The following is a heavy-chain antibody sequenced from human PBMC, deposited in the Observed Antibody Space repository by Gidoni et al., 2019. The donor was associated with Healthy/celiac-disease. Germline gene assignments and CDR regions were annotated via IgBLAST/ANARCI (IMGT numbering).Heavy chain of an antibody. CDR3: ARGDIVATIANWFDP. CDR1: GYSFTSYW. D-gene: IGHD5-12*01. J-gene: IGHJ5*02. V-gene: IGHV5-10-1*01. CDR2: IDPSDSYT. Sequence: EVQLVQSGAEVKTPGESLRISCKGSGYSFTSYWISWVRQMPGKGLEWMGRIDPSDSYTNYSPSFQGHVTISADKSISTAYLQWSSLKASDTAMYYCARGDIVATIANWFDPWGQGTLVTVSS.